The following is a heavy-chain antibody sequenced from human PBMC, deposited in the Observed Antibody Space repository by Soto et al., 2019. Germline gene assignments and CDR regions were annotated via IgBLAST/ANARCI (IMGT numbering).Heavy chain of an antibody. Sequence: GGSLRLSCAASGFTFSSYAMHWVRQAPGKGLEYVSAISSNGGSTYYANSVKGRFTISRDNSKNTLYLQMGSLRAEDMAVYYCARDGRITFGGVISLYYYMDVWGKGTTVTVSS. CDR3: ARDGRITFGGVISLYYYMDV. D-gene: IGHD3-16*02. CDR2: ISSNGGST. V-gene: IGHV3-64*01. J-gene: IGHJ6*03. CDR1: GFTFSSYA.